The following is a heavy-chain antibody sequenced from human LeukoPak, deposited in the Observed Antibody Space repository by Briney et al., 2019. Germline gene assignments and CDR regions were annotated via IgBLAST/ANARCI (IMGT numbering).Heavy chain of an antibody. CDR1: GFTFSSYW. CDR2: IKQDGSEK. V-gene: IGHV3-7*03. Sequence: GGSLRLSCAASGFTFSSYWMSWVRQAPGKGLEWVANIKQDGSEKYYVDSVKGRFTISRDNAKNSLYLQMNSLRAEDTAVYYCARDGNEGVILLEWLSSFDYWGQGTLVTVSS. CDR3: ARDGNEGVILLEWLSSFDY. J-gene: IGHJ4*02. D-gene: IGHD3-3*01.